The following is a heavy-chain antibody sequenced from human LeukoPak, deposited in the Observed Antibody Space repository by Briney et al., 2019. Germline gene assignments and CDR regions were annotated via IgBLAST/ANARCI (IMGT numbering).Heavy chain of an antibody. J-gene: IGHJ4*02. CDR2: ISGSGGST. CDR3: ARAGSYRFDY. Sequence: PGGSLRLSCAASGFTFSSYAMSWVRQAPGKGLEWVSAISGSGGSTYYADSVKGRFTISRDNAKNTLYLQMNSLRAEDTGVYYCARAGSYRFDYWGQGTLVTVSS. V-gene: IGHV3-23*01. CDR1: GFTFSSYA. D-gene: IGHD1-26*01.